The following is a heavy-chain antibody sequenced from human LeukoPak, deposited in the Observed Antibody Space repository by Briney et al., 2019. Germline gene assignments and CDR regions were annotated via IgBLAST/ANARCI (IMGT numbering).Heavy chain of an antibody. V-gene: IGHV3-30-3*01. CDR3: ARDHSSSWYNWFDP. D-gene: IGHD6-13*01. Sequence: GGSLRLSCAASGFTFSSYAMHWVRQAPGKGLEWVAVISYDGSNKYYADSVKGRFTISRDNSKNTLYLQMNSLRAEDTAVYYCARDHSSSWYNWFDPWGQGTLVTVSS. CDR1: GFTFSSYA. CDR2: ISYDGSNK. J-gene: IGHJ5*02.